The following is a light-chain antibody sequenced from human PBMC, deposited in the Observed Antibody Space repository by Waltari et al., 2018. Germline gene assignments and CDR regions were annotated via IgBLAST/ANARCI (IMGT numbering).Light chain of an antibody. Sequence: EIVLPQSPGPLSLTPGERATLSCRASQSIGIYLAWYQQRPGQAPRLLMYHASSRATGIPDRFSGSGSGTDFSLTISRLDPEDFAVYYCQKYESLPATFGQGTKVEIK. V-gene: IGKV3-20*01. CDR2: HAS. J-gene: IGKJ1*01. CDR3: QKYESLPAT. CDR1: QSIGIY.